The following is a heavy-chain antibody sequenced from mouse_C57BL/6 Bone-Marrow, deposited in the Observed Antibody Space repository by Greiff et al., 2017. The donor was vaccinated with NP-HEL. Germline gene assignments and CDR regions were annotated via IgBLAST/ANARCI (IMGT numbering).Heavy chain of an antibody. V-gene: IGHV5-15*04. CDR2: ISNLAYSI. CDR1: GFTFSDYG. D-gene: IGHD1-1*01. Sequence: EVKLEESGGGLVQPGGSLKLSCAASGFTFSDYGMAWVRQAPRKGPEWVAFISNLAYSIYYADTVTGRFTISRENAKNTLYLEMSSLRSEDTAMYYCARFRELLRRGWYFDVWGTGTTVTVSS. J-gene: IGHJ1*03. CDR3: ARFRELLRRGWYFDV.